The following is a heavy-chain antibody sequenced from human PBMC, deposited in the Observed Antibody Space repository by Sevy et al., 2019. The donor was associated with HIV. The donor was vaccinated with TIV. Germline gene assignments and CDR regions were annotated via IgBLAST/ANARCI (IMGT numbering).Heavy chain of an antibody. CDR1: GGSISSSSYY. V-gene: IGHV4-39*01. J-gene: IGHJ5*02. D-gene: IGHD1-26*01. CDR3: ARKGGSYSNNWFDP. CDR2: IYYSGSR. Sequence: SETLSLTCTVSGGSISSSSYYWGWIRQPPGKGLEWIGSIYYSGSRYYSPSLKSRVTISVVTSKNQFSLKLSSVTAADTAVYYCARKGGSYSNNWFDPWGLGTLVTVSS.